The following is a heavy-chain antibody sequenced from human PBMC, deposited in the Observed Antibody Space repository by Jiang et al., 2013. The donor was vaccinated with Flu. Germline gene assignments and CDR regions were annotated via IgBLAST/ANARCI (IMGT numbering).Heavy chain of an antibody. CDR3: ARQSPNYDSSGYDDY. V-gene: IGHV4-39*07. D-gene: IGHD3-22*01. CDR2: IYYSGST. J-gene: IGHJ4*02. CDR1: GGSISSSSYY. Sequence: SLTCTVSGGSISSSSYYWGWIRQPPGKGLEWIGSIYYSGSTYYNPSLKSRVTISVDTSKNQFSLKLSSVTAADTAVYYCARQSPNYDSSGYDDYWGQGTLVTVSS.